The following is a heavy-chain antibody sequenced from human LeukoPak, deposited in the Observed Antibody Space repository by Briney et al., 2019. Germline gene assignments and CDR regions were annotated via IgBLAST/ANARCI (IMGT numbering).Heavy chain of an antibody. V-gene: IGHV4-61*02. CDR3: AREPSSSLYYYYYYYMDV. Sequence: PSETLSLTCTVSGGSISSGSYYWSWIRQPAGKGLEWIGRIYTSGSTNYNPSLKSRVTISVDTSKNQFSLKLSSVTAADTAVYYCAREPSSSLYYYYYYYMDVWGKGTTVTVSS. CDR2: IYTSGST. CDR1: GGSISSGSYY. D-gene: IGHD6-6*01. J-gene: IGHJ6*03.